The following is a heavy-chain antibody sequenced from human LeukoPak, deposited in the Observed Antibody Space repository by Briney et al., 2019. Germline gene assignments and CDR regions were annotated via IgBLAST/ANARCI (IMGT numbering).Heavy chain of an antibody. V-gene: IGHV3-74*01. CDR3: VRDIREYDY. CDR1: GFSFSYYW. J-gene: IGHJ4*02. Sequence: GGSLRLSCAASGFSFSYYWMHWVRQAPGKGLVWVSRINGDGSETYYADSVKGRFTISRDNAKNTVFLQMNTLRAEDTAVYYCVRDIREYDYWGQGTQVTVSS. CDR2: INGDGSET. D-gene: IGHD1-14*01.